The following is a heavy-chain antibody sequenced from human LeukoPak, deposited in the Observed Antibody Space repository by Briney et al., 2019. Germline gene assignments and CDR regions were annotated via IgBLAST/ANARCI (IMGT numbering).Heavy chain of an antibody. CDR1: GGSFSGYY. Sequence: PAGTLSLTCAAYGGSFSGYYWSWIRQPPGKGLEWIGEMRKSGSTNYNPSLKSRVTISVDTSKNQFSLKLSSVTAADTAVYYCARGSQSLGYCSGGSCRGKVFDCWGEGTLVTVSS. J-gene: IGHJ4*02. CDR3: ARGSQSLGYCSGGSCRGKVFDC. CDR2: MRKSGST. D-gene: IGHD2-15*01. V-gene: IGHV4-34*01.